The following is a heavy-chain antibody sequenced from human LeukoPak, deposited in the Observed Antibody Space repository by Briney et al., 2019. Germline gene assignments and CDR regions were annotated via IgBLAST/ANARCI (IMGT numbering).Heavy chain of an antibody. V-gene: IGHV3-23*01. Sequence: RGSLRLSCAASGFTFSSYAMSWVRQAPGKGLEWVSAISGSGGSTYYADSVKGRFTISRDNSKNTLYLQMNSLRAEDTAVYYCVGYSYGYGYWGQGTLVTVSS. CDR1: GFTFSSYA. D-gene: IGHD5-18*01. J-gene: IGHJ4*02. CDR2: ISGSGGST. CDR3: VGYSYGYGY.